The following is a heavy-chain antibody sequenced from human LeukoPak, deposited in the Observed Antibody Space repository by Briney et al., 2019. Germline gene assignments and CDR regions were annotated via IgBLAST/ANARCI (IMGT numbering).Heavy chain of an antibody. CDR1: GGTFSSYT. CDR3: ARVEGYSSSWYWFDP. V-gene: IGHV1-69*16. Sequence: SVKVSCKASGGTFSSYTISWVRQAPGQGLEWMGRIIPILGIANYAQKFQGRVTITTDESTSTAYMELSSLRSEDTAVYYCARVEGYSSSWYWFDPWGQGTLVTVSS. CDR2: IIPILGIA. D-gene: IGHD6-13*01. J-gene: IGHJ5*02.